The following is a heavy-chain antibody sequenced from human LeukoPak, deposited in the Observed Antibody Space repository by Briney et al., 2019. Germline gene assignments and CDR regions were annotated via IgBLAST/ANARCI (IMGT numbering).Heavy chain of an antibody. Sequence: GGSLRLSCAASGFTFDDYGMSWVRQAPGKGLEWVSGINWNGGSTGYADSVKGRFTISRDNAKNSLYLQMNSLRAEDTALYYCARDPGGSGWYGDAFDIWGQGTMVTVSS. CDR3: ARDPGGSGWYGDAFDI. D-gene: IGHD6-19*01. V-gene: IGHV3-20*04. J-gene: IGHJ3*02. CDR2: INWNGGST. CDR1: GFTFDDYG.